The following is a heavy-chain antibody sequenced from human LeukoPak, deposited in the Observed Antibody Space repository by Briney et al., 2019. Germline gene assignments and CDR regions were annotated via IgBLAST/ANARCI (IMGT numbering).Heavy chain of an antibody. J-gene: IGHJ4*02. V-gene: IGHV1-18*01. CDR2: ISAYNGNT. Sequence: ASVKVSCKASGYTFTGKYMHWVRQAPGQGLEWMGWISAYNGNTNYAQKLQGRVTMTTDTSTSTAYMELRSLRSDDTAVYYCARAREGIADYWGQGTLVTVSS. D-gene: IGHD6-13*01. CDR1: GYTFTGKY. CDR3: ARAREGIADY.